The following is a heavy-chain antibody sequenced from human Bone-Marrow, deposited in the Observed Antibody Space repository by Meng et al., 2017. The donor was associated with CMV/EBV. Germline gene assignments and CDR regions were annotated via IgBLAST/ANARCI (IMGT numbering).Heavy chain of an antibody. CDR3: ARDRWRGGNSFDY. CDR2: ISSSSSYI. D-gene: IGHD2-15*01. J-gene: IGHJ4*02. CDR1: GFTFSSYS. Sequence: LSLTCAASGFTFSSYSMNWVRQAPGKGLEWVSSISSSSSYIYYADSVKGRFTISRDNAKNSLYLQMNSLRAEDTAVYYCARDRWRGGNSFDYWGQGTLVTVSS. V-gene: IGHV3-21*01.